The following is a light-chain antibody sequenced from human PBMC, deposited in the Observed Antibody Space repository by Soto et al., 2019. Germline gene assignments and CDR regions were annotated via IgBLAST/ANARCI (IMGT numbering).Light chain of an antibody. Sequence: QSVLTQPASVSGSPGQSITISCTGTSSDVGSYDLVSWYQEHPGKAPKLMIYEDTRRPSGVSDRFSASKSGNTASLTISGLQAEDEADYYCCSYAGSSTLLFGGGTKVTVL. CDR2: EDT. CDR1: SSDVGSYDL. V-gene: IGLV2-23*01. J-gene: IGLJ2*01. CDR3: CSYAGSSTLL.